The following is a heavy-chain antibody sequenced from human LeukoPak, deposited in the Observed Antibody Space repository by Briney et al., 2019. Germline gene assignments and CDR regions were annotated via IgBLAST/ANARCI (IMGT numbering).Heavy chain of an antibody. D-gene: IGHD6-13*01. J-gene: IGHJ3*02. CDR1: GGSISSDY. Sequence: SETLSLTCTVSGGSISSDYWSWIRQPPGKGLEWIGYIYYSGGTNYNPSLKSRVTISVDTSKNQFSLKLSSVTAADTAVYYCARDPVIAATYNAFDIWGQGTMVTVSS. V-gene: IGHV4-59*12. CDR3: ARDPVIAATYNAFDI. CDR2: IYYSGGT.